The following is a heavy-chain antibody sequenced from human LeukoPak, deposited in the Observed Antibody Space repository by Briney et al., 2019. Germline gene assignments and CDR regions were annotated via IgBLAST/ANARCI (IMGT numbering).Heavy chain of an antibody. V-gene: IGHV4-59*11. CDR1: GGSISSHY. J-gene: IGHJ6*03. CDR2: IYYSGST. D-gene: IGHD4-17*01. CDR3: ARGAAFYGSYYYYYMDV. Sequence: SETLSLTCTVSGGSISSHYWSWIRQPPGKGLEWIGYIYYSGSTNYNPSLKSRVTISVDTSKNQFSLKLSSVTAADTAVYYCARGAAFYGSYYYYYMDVWGKGTTVTVSS.